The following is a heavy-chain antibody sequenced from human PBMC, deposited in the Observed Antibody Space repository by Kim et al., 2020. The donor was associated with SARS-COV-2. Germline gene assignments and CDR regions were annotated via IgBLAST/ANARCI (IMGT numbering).Heavy chain of an antibody. CDR1: GFTFSRYW. V-gene: IGHV3-74*01. CDR3: ARVDSSGY. Sequence: GGSLRLSCAASGFTFSRYWMHWVRQAPGKGLVWVSHINSDGSSTTYAVSVKGRFTISRDNAKNTLYLQMNSLRPEDTAVYYCARVDSSGYWGQGTLVTVS. J-gene: IGHJ4*02. D-gene: IGHD6-25*01. CDR2: INSDGSST.